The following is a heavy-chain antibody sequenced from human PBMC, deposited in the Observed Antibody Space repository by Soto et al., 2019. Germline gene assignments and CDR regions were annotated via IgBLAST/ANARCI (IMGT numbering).Heavy chain of an antibody. V-gene: IGHV1-8*01. D-gene: IGHD4-17*01. Sequence: ASVKVSCKASGYTFTSYDINWVRQATGQGLEWMGWMNPNSGNTGYAQKFQGRVTMTRNTSISTAYMELGSLRSEDTTVYYCERGVTVTSLTLDYWGQGTLVTVSS. CDR1: GYTFTSYD. CDR3: ERGVTVTSLTLDY. CDR2: MNPNSGNT. J-gene: IGHJ4*02.